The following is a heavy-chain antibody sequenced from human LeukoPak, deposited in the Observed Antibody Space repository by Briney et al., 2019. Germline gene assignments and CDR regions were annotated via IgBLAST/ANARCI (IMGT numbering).Heavy chain of an antibody. Sequence: ASVKVSCKASGYTFTSYDINWVRQAPGQGLEWMGWMNPNSGNTGYAQKFQGRVTMTTDTSTSTAYMELRSLRSDDTAVYYCARTSHYVDIAATIPYGIYYFDYWGQGTLVTVSS. D-gene: IGHD5-12*01. CDR3: ARTSHYVDIAATIPYGIYYFDY. V-gene: IGHV1-8*01. CDR2: MNPNSGNT. CDR1: GYTFTSYD. J-gene: IGHJ4*02.